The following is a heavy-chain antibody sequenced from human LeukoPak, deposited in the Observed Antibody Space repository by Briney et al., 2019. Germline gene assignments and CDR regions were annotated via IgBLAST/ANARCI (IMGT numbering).Heavy chain of an antibody. Sequence: PGGSLRLSCAASGFTFSSYAMSWVRQAPGKGLEWVSAISGSGGSTYYADSVKGRFTISRDNSKNTLYLQMNSLRAEDTAVYYCASDPLYDFWSGYHQDAFDIWGQGTMVTVSS. CDR3: ASDPLYDFWSGYHQDAFDI. D-gene: IGHD3-3*01. CDR1: GFTFSSYA. CDR2: ISGSGGST. V-gene: IGHV3-23*01. J-gene: IGHJ3*02.